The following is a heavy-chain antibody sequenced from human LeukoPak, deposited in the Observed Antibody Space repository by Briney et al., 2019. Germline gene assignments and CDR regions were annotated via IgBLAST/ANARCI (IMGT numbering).Heavy chain of an antibody. CDR2: ISGGGGST. CDR1: GFTFTSYS. CDR3: AKGGKWDVTPFDY. D-gene: IGHD1-26*01. Sequence: GGSLRLSCAASGFTFTSYSMTWVRQGPGKGLEWVSTISGGGGSTYYADSVKGRFTISRDNSKNTLYLQVNSLRVEDTAVYYCAKGGKWDVTPFDYWGQGTLVTVSS. V-gene: IGHV3-23*01. J-gene: IGHJ4*02.